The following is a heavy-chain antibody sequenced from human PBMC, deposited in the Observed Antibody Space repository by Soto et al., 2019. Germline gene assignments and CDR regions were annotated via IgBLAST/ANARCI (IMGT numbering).Heavy chain of an antibody. CDR2: IGTAGDT. V-gene: IGHV3-13*01. CDR3: ARADCSGGSCYSSHYYYYMDV. J-gene: IGHJ6*03. Sequence: EVQLVESGGGLVQPGGSLRLSCAASGFTFSSYDMHWVRQATGKVLEWVSAIGTAGDTYYPGSVKGRFTISRENAKNSLYLQMNSLSAGDTAVYYCARADCSGGSCYSSHYYYYMDVWGKGTTVTVSS. CDR1: GFTFSSYD. D-gene: IGHD2-15*01.